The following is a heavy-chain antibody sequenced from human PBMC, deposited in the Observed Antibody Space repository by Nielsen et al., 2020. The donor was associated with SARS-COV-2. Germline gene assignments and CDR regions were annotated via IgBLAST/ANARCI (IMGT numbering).Heavy chain of an antibody. CDR2: ISGSSRYI. V-gene: IGHV3-21*01. Sequence: GESLKISCAASGFIFSDYKMNWVRQAPGKGLEWVSCISGSSRYIYYADSVKGRFTISRDNAKNSLYLQMNSLRTEDTAVYYCAKSNVVRGIIGYYFEYWGRGTAVNVSS. D-gene: IGHD3-10*01. J-gene: IGHJ4*02. CDR1: GFIFSDYK. CDR3: AKSNVVRGIIGYYFEY.